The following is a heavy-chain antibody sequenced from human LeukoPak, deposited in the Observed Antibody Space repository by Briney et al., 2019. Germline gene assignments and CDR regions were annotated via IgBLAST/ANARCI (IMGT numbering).Heavy chain of an antibody. CDR1: GGSISSYY. Sequence: SETLSLTCTVSGGSISSYYWSWIRQPPGKGLEWIGYIYYSGSTNYNPSLKCRVTISVDTSKNQFSLKLSSVTAADTAVYYCARHDFSNYLSWGQGTLVTVSS. D-gene: IGHD3-3*02. J-gene: IGHJ4*02. V-gene: IGHV4-59*08. CDR3: ARHDFSNYLS. CDR2: IYYSGST.